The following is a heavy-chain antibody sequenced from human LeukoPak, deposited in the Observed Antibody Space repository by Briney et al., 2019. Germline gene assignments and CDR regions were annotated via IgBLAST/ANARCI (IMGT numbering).Heavy chain of an antibody. CDR2: ISGSGGST. CDR3: ARFTGGNFDS. Sequence: PGGSLRLSCAASGFTFSNYAMSWVRQTPGKGLEWVSVISGSGGSTHYADSVKGRFSISRDNSKSTLYLQMNSLRAEDTAVYYCARFTGGNFDSWGQGTLVTVSS. D-gene: IGHD1-14*01. J-gene: IGHJ4*02. V-gene: IGHV3-23*01. CDR1: GFTFSNYA.